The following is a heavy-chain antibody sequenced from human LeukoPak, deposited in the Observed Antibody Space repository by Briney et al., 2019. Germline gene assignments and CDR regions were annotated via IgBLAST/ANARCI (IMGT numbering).Heavy chain of an antibody. CDR3: AREQEGAFDI. Sequence: ASVKVSCKASGYTFTSYGISWVRQAPGQGLEWMGWINPNSGGTNYAQKFQGRVTMTRDTSISTAYMELSRLRSDDTAVYYCAREQEGAFDIWGQGTMVTVSS. CDR1: GYTFTSYG. CDR2: INPNSGGT. J-gene: IGHJ3*02. V-gene: IGHV1-2*02.